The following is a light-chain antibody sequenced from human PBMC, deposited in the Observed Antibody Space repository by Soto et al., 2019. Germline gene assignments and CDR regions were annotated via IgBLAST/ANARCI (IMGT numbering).Light chain of an antibody. Sequence: EIVMTQSPATLSVTPGERATLSCRASQGIGDTLAWYQQKPGQTPRLLIYDTSTRATGVPARFSGSRSGAEFTLTINSLQSEDFAVYYCQRYNNCPLTFGGGTKVEVK. CDR1: QGIGDT. CDR3: QRYNNCPLT. J-gene: IGKJ4*01. CDR2: DTS. V-gene: IGKV3-15*01.